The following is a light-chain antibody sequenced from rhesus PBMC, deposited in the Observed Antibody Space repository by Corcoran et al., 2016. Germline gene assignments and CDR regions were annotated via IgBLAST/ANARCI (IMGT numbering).Light chain of an antibody. CDR1: QGISSY. Sequence: DIQMTQSPSSLSAPVGDRVTITCRARQGISSYLNWYQQKPGKAPKLLIYNANRLESGGPSRFCGSGSGTEFTLTISSLQPEDFATYCCQQYNSLPHSFGQGTKVEIK. J-gene: IGKJ2*01. CDR3: QQYNSLPHS. V-gene: IGKV1-32*01. CDR2: NAN.